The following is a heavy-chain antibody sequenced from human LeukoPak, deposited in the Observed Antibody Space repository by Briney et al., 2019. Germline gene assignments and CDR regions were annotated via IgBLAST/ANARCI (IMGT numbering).Heavy chain of an antibody. Sequence: GASVKVSCKASGYTFISHDINWVRQATGQGLEWMGWINPNSGNTGYAQKFQGRVTFTRNTSISTAYMELSSLRSEDTAVYYCARAGRFDSGHAWFDPWGQGTLVTVS. J-gene: IGHJ5*02. CDR1: GYTFISHD. D-gene: IGHD5-12*01. V-gene: IGHV1-8*03. CDR2: INPNSGNT. CDR3: ARAGRFDSGHAWFDP.